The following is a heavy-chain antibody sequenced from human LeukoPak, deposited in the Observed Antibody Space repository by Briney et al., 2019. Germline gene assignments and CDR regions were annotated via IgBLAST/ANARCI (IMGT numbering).Heavy chain of an antibody. J-gene: IGHJ4*02. CDR3: ATRGFSDYGANFDY. CDR1: GYSFTSYW. D-gene: IGHD4/OR15-4a*01. Sequence: GESLKISCKGSGYSFTSYWISWVRQMSGKGLEWMGRIDPSDSYTNYSPSFQGHVTISADKSISTAYLQWSSLKASDTAMYYCATRGFSDYGANFDYWGQGTLVTVSS. CDR2: IDPSDSYT. V-gene: IGHV5-10-1*01.